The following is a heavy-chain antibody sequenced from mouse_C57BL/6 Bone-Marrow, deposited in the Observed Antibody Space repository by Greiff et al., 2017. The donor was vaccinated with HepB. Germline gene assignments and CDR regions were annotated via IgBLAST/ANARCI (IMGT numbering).Heavy chain of an antibody. CDR1: GYTFTDYE. V-gene: IGHV1-15*01. CDR2: IDPETGGT. J-gene: IGHJ1*03. CDR3: TKFIPKDFDV. D-gene: IGHD1-1*01. Sequence: VHLVESGAELVRPGASVTLSCKASGYTFTDYEMHWVKQTPVHGLEWIGAIDPETGGTAYNQKFKGKAILTADKSSSTAYMELRSLTSEDSAVYYCTKFIPKDFDVWGTGTTVTVSS.